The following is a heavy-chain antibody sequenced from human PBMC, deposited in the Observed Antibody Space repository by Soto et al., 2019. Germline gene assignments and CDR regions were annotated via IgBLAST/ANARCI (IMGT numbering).Heavy chain of an antibody. Sequence: SETLSLTCTVSGVTIISSSYYWGWIRQPPGKGLEWIGSIHYSGSTYYNPSLKSRVTISVDTSKNHFSLRLNSVTSADTAVYYCARGVYLSLVRTGWFDPWGQGTLVTVSS. CDR1: GVTIISSSYY. D-gene: IGHD3-10*01. V-gene: IGHV4-39*07. CDR2: IHYSGST. J-gene: IGHJ5*02. CDR3: ARGVYLSLVRTGWFDP.